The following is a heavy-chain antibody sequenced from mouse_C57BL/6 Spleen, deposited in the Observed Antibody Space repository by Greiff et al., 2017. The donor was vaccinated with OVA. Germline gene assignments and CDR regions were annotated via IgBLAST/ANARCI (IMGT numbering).Heavy chain of an antibody. CDR3: ARGYDGYWYFDV. CDR2: INPNNGGT. CDR1: GYTFTDYN. Sequence: VQLQQSGPELVKPGASVKMSCKASGYTFTDYNMHWVKQSHGKSLEWIGDINPNNGGTSYNQKFKGKATLTVNKSSSTAYMELRSLTSEDSAVYYCARGYDGYWYFDVWGTGTTVTVSS. J-gene: IGHJ1*03. D-gene: IGHD2-3*01. V-gene: IGHV1-22*01.